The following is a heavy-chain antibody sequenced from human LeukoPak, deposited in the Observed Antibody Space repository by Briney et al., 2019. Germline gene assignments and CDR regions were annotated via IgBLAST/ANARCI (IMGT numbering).Heavy chain of an antibody. D-gene: IGHD2-2*02. J-gene: IGHJ5*02. CDR3: ARDESGDCSSTSCYISMTFDP. CDR1: GGTFSSYA. CDR2: IIPIFGTA. Sequence: GASVKVSCKASGGTFSSYAISWVRQAPGQGLEWMGGIIPIFGTANYAQKFQGRVTITADESTSTAYMELSSLRAEDTAVYYCARDESGDCSSTSCYISMTFDPWGQGTLVTVSS. V-gene: IGHV1-69*13.